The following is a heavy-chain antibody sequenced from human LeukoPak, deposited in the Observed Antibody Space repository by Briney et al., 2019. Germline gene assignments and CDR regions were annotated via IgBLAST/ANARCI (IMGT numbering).Heavy chain of an antibody. Sequence: GGSLRLSCVASEFIFSNYWMSWFRQGPGEGPEWVANINQGGSEKYYVDSVRGRFTISRDNAKKSLDLQMNSLRVEDTATYYCARLAVPPGNRGWYYEHWGQGTLVTVSS. CDR3: ARLAVPPGNRGWYYEH. D-gene: IGHD2-2*01. J-gene: IGHJ4*02. CDR2: INQGGSEK. V-gene: IGHV3-7*03. CDR1: EFIFSNYW.